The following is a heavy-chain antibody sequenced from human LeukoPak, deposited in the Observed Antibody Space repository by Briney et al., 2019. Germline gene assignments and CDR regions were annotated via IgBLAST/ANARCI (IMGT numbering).Heavy chain of an antibody. J-gene: IGHJ4*02. CDR3: AGIDILTGYYMVDY. Sequence: PSETLSLTCTVSGGSTSSYYWSWIRQPPGKGLEWIGYIYYSGSTNYNPSLKSRVTISVDTSKNQFSLKLSSVTAADTAVYYCAGIDILTGYYMVDYWGQGTLVTVSS. V-gene: IGHV4-59*08. CDR1: GGSTSSYY. CDR2: IYYSGST. D-gene: IGHD3-9*01.